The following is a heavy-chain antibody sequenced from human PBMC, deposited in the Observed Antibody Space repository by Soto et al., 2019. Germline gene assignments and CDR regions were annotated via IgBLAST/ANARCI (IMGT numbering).Heavy chain of an antibody. Sequence: PGGSLRLSCAASGFIFSDYSMHWVRQAPGKGLEWVAVILYDGSNKHYADSVEGRFTVSRDNARNTLYLQMSSLRAEDTAVYYCARSAVYYFDSPDYWGQGTPVTVSS. CDR1: GFIFSDYS. CDR2: ILYDGSNK. V-gene: IGHV3-30-3*01. D-gene: IGHD3-22*01. J-gene: IGHJ4*02. CDR3: ARSAVYYFDSPDY.